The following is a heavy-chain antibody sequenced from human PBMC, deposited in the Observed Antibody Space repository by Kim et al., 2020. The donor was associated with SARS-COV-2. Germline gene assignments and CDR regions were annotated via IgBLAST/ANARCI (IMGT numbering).Heavy chain of an antibody. J-gene: IGHJ4*02. V-gene: IGHV3-30*02. D-gene: IGHD6-19*01. Sequence: RFTISRDNSKNTLDLQMNSRRAEDTAVYYCAKPRVPTHSIIIAVAGKLDYWGQGTLVTVSS. CDR3: AKPRVPTHSIIIAVAGKLDY.